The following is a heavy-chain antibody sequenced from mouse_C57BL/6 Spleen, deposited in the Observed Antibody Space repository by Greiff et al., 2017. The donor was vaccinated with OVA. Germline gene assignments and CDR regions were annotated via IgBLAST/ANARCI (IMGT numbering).Heavy chain of an antibody. Sequence: VQLQQSGPELVKPGASVKISCKASGYTFTDYYMNWVKQSHGKSLEWIGDINPNNGGTSYNQKFKGKATLTVDKSSSTAYMELRSLTSEDSAVYYCARSDYDGVDYWGQGTTLTVSS. CDR3: ARSDYDGVDY. D-gene: IGHD2-4*01. J-gene: IGHJ2*01. CDR2: INPNNGGT. CDR1: GYTFTDYY. V-gene: IGHV1-26*01.